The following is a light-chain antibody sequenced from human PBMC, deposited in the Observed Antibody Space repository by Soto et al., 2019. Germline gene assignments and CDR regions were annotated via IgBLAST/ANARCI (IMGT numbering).Light chain of an antibody. V-gene: IGKV3-20*01. Sequence: EIVIAQSPATVPVSPGERLTLSCRASQSVRIDLAWYQQKTGQSPRLLIYGASNRATGIPDRFSGSGSGTDFTLAISRLEPEDFEVYYCQQYGSSLITFGQGTRLEIK. CDR2: GAS. CDR3: QQYGSSLIT. J-gene: IGKJ5*01. CDR1: QSVRID.